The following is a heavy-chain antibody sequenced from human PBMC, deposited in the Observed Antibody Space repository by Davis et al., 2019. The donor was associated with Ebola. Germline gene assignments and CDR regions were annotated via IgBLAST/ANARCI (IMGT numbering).Heavy chain of an antibody. J-gene: IGHJ4*02. CDR3: ARYCHYTDCSYFDC. D-gene: IGHD2-15*01. V-gene: IGHV3-23*01. CDR2: ISASEGHT. CDR1: GFTFSNYD. Sequence: GESLKISCAGSGFTFSNYDMSWVRHVPGKGLEWVSTISASEGHTHYSDSVRGRFTISRDNSKNTLYLQMNSLRAEDTATYYCARYCHYTDCSYFDCWGQGTMVAVSS.